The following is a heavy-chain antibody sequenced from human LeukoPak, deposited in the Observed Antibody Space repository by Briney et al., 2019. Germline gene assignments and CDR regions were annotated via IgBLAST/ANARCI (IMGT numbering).Heavy chain of an antibody. D-gene: IGHD1-26*01. J-gene: IGHJ4*02. Sequence: GSLRLSCVASGFAFTNYGMMWVRQAPGKGLVWVSYINDDGRSTTYADSVKGRFTICRDNAKNTLYLQMNGLRDDDTAMYYCARNYNGMSYWGQGTLVIVSS. CDR1: GFAFTNYG. V-gene: IGHV3-74*01. CDR3: ARNYNGMSY. CDR2: INDDGRST.